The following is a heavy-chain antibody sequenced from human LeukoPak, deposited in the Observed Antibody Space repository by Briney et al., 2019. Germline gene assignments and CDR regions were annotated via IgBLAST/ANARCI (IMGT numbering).Heavy chain of an antibody. CDR2: IWYDGSNE. D-gene: IGHD1-26*01. V-gene: IGHV3-33*01. Sequence: PGGSLRLSCAASGFTFSSYGMHWVRQAPGKGLEWVAVIWYDGSNEYYADSVKGRFTISRDNSKNTLYLQMNSLRAEDTAVYYCARDFIERYSGSYYGRFDYWGQGTLVTVSS. CDR3: ARDFIERYSGSYYGRFDY. CDR1: GFTFSSYG. J-gene: IGHJ4*02.